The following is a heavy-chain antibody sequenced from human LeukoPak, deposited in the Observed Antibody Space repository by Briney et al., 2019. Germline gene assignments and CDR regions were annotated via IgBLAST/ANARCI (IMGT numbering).Heavy chain of an antibody. CDR2: IYYSGST. Sequence: SETLSLTCTVSGGSISSSSYYWGWIRQPPGKGLEWIGSIYYSGSTYYNPSLKSRVTISVDTSKNQFSLKLSSVTAADTAVYYCARSLVAWTEIDYWGQGTLVTVSS. CDR1: GGSISSSSYY. J-gene: IGHJ4*02. D-gene: IGHD3/OR15-3a*01. V-gene: IGHV4-39*01. CDR3: ARSLVAWTEIDY.